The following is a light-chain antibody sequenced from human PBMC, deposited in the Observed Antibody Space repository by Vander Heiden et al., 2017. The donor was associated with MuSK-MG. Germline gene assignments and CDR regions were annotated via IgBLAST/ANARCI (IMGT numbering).Light chain of an antibody. CDR1: QSISSY. Sequence: DIQMTQSPSSLSASVGDRVTITCRASQSISSYLNWYQQKPGKAPKLLIYAASSLPSGVPSRFSGSGSGTDFTLTISSLQPEDFATYYCQQSDSTPPYTFGQGTRLEIK. J-gene: IGKJ2*01. CDR3: QQSDSTPPYT. CDR2: AAS. V-gene: IGKV1-39*01.